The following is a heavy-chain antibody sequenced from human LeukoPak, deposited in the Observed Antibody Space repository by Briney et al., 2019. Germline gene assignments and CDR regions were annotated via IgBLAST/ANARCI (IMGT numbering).Heavy chain of an antibody. CDR2: IIPIFGTA. Sequence: SVKVSCKASGGTFNSYAINWVRQAPGQGLEWMGRIIPIFGTANYAQKFQGRVTITTDTSTAYMELSSPRSEDTAVYYCARTQGDDSIQLWSFDYWGQGTLVTVSS. CDR3: ARTQGDDSIQLWSFDY. V-gene: IGHV1-69*05. J-gene: IGHJ4*02. CDR1: GGTFNSYA. D-gene: IGHD5-18*01.